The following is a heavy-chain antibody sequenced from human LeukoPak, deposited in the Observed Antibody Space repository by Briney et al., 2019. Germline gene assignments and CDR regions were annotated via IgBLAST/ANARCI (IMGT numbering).Heavy chain of an antibody. V-gene: IGHV1-18*04. CDR3: ARDSRYSGYDQYLYYFDY. CDR2: ISAYNGNT. CDR1: GYTFTSYY. D-gene: IGHD5-12*01. J-gene: IGHJ4*02. Sequence: ASVKVSCKASGYTFTSYYMHWVRQAPGQGLEWMGWISAYNGNTNYAQKLQGRVTMTTDTSTSTAYMELRSLRSDDTAVYYCARDSRYSGYDQYLYYFDYWGQGTLVTVSS.